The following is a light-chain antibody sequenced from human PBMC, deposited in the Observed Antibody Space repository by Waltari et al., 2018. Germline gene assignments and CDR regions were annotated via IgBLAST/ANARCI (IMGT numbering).Light chain of an antibody. V-gene: IGKV1-9*01. J-gene: IGKJ5*01. CDR2: AAS. CDR3: QQLNSYPIT. Sequence: IQLTPSPSSLSASVRARVTITCRTSPGISSNLDLSQQKPGKAPMLLISAASTLQSGVPLRFSGSGSGTDFTLTISSLQPEDFATYYCQQLNSYPITFGQGTRLEIK. CDR1: PGISSN.